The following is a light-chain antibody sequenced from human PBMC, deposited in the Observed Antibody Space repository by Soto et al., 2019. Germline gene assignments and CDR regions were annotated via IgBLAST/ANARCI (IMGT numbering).Light chain of an antibody. CDR1: QSVGGN. V-gene: IGKV3-11*01. CDR3: QQRSNWPPP. CDR2: GAS. J-gene: IGKJ5*01. Sequence: ETVLTQSPGSLSLSPGDRATLSCRASQSVGGNVAWYQQIPGQPPKLLIFGASSRATGIADRFSGSGSGTDFTLTISSLEPEDFAVYYCQQRSNWPPPFGQGTRLEIK.